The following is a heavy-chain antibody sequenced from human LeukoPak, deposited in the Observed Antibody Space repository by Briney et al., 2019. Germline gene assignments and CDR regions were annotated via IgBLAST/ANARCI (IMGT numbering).Heavy chain of an antibody. V-gene: IGHV3-48*03. J-gene: IGHJ4*01. CDR1: GFTFSSYE. CDR2: ISSSGSTI. Sequence: GGSLRLSCAASGFTFSSYEMNWVRQAPGKGLEWVSYISSSGSTIYYADSVRGRFTIFRDNAKDPVYLQMNSLRAEDSATYYCVREGFYFFDFWGQGTLVTVSS. CDR3: VREGFYFFDF.